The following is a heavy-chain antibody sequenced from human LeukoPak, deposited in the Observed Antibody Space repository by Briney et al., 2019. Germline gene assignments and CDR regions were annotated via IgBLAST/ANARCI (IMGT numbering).Heavy chain of an antibody. V-gene: IGHV4-4*07. CDR2: IYISGRT. J-gene: IGHJ4*02. D-gene: IGHD5-18*01. CDR3: ARGGQHLWPAYFDY. Sequence: SETPSLTCTVSGGSISTHYWSWLRQSAGKGLEWIGRIYISGRTDYNPSLKSRVTMSVDTSKNQFSLKLSPVTAAGTAVYYCARGGQHLWPAYFDYWGQGTLVTVSS. CDR1: GGSISTHY.